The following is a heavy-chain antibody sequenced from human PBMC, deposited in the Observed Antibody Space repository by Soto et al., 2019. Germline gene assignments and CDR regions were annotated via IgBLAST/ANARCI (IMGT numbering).Heavy chain of an antibody. J-gene: IGHJ4*02. Sequence: QVQLQESGPGLVKPSETLSLTCTVSGGSISSYYWSWIRQPPGKGLEWIGYIYYSGSTNYNPSLKSRVTIAVDTSKNQCSLKLSSVTAADTAVYYCARGITIFGVVIQYYFDYWGQGTLVTVSS. D-gene: IGHD3-3*01. CDR1: GGSISSYY. CDR2: IYYSGST. CDR3: ARGITIFGVVIQYYFDY. V-gene: IGHV4-59*01.